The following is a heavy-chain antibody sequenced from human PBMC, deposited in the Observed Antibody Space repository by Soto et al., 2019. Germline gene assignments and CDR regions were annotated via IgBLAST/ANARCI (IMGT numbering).Heavy chain of an antibody. V-gene: IGHV3-30*18. CDR2: ISYDGSNK. J-gene: IGHJ6*02. CDR1: GFTFSSYG. D-gene: IGHD2-2*01. Sequence: QVQLVESGGGVVQPGRSLRLSCAASGFTFSSYGMHWVRQAPGKGLEWVAVISYDGSNKYYADSVKGRFTISRDNSKNTLYLKMNSLRAEDTAVYYCAKDHVPRYGMDVWGQGTTVTVSS. CDR3: AKDHVPRYGMDV.